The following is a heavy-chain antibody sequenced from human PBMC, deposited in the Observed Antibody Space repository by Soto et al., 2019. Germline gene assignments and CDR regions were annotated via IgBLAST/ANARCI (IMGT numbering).Heavy chain of an antibody. CDR3: AKNLGDYNSGYFRWLEP. D-gene: IGHD3-9*01. CDR2: ISGSGGNT. V-gene: IGHV3-23*01. CDR1: VFSFGNYA. Sequence: VGSLRLSCSSSVFSFGNYAMTCVRHSPGKWLDWVSSISGSGGNTYYADSVKGRFSISRDNSKNTLYLQMNSLRAEDTAVYYCAKNLGDYNSGYFRWLEPWGQGTLVTVSS. J-gene: IGHJ5*02.